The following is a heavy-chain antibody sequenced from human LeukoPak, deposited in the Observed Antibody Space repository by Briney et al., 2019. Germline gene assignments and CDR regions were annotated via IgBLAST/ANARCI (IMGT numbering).Heavy chain of an antibody. V-gene: IGHV3-48*03. J-gene: IGHJ6*04. CDR1: GFTFSSYE. CDR2: ISSSASTI. D-gene: IGHD3-10*02. CDR3: AELGITKIGGV. Sequence: GGSLRLSCAASGFTFSSYEMNWVRQAPGKGLEWVSYISSSASTIYYADSVKGRFTISRDNAKNSLYLQMNSLRAEDTAVYYCAELGITKIGGVWGKGTTVTISS.